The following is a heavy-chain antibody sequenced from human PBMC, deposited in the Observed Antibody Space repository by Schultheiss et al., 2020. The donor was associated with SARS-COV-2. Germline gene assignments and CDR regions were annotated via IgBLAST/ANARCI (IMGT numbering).Heavy chain of an antibody. J-gene: IGHJ6*02. CDR1: GGSISSGDYY. CDR2: IYHSGTT. CDR3: ARGTYNVDTALGGMDV. Sequence: SETLSLTCTVSGGSISSGDYYWSWIRQHPGKGLEWIGYIYHSGTTYYNPSLKSRVTISVDTSKNQFSLKLSSVTAADTAVYYCARGTYNVDTALGGMDVWGQGTTVTVSS. V-gene: IGHV4-31*03. D-gene: IGHD5-18*01.